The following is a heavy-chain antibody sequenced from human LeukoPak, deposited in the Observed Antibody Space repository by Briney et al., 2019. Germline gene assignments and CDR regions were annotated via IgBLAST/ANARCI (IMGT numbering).Heavy chain of an antibody. CDR2: INWNGGST. D-gene: IGHD2-2*01. CDR3: ARDAPGYCSSTSCRNTYYYYMDV. J-gene: IGHJ6*03. V-gene: IGHV3-20*03. Sequence: GGSLRLSYAAAGFTFDDYGMSWVRQAPGKGLEWVSGINWNGGSTGYADSVKGRFTISRDNAKNSLYLQMNSLRAEDTALYYCARDAPGYCSSTSCRNTYYYYMDVWGKGTTVTVSS. CDR1: GFTFDDYG.